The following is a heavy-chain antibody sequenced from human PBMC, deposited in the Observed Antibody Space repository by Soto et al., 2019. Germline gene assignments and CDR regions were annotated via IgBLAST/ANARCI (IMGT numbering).Heavy chain of an antibody. V-gene: IGHV3-48*02. CDR1: GFTFSTYG. CDR3: ARVNYLDDF. D-gene: IGHD1-7*01. J-gene: IGHJ4*02. CDR2: ISSSGSTI. Sequence: EVHLVESGGGLVQPGGSLKLSCAASGFTFSTYGMNWLRQAPGKGLEWVSYISSSGSTILYADSVQGRFTISRDNAKNSLYLQMNSLRDEDTAVYYCARVNYLDDFWGQGTLVTVSS.